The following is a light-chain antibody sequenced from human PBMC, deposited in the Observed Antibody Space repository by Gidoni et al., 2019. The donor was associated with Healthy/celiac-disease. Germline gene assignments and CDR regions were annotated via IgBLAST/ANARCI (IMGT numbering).Light chain of an antibody. V-gene: IGKV3-20*01. CDR3: QQYGSSPRT. Sequence: EIVLTKSPGTLSLSPWEKATLSCRASKSVSSSYLAWYQQKPGQAPRLLIYGASSSATGIPDSFSGSGSGTSFTLTISRLEPDDFAVYYCQQYGSSPRTFGQGTKLEIK. CDR2: GAS. CDR1: KSVSSSY. J-gene: IGKJ2*01.